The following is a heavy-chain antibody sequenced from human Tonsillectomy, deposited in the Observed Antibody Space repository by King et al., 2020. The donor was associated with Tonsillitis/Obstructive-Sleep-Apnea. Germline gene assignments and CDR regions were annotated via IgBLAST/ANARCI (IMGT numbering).Heavy chain of an antibody. V-gene: IGHV3-49*04. D-gene: IGHD3-3*01. Sequence: VQLVESGGGLVQPGRSLRLSCTASGFTFGDYAMSWVRQAPGKGLEWVGFIRSKAYGGTTEYAASVKGRFTISRDDSKSIAYLQMNSLKTGDTAVYYCTRELTIFEVVIIEPNFDYWGQGTLVTVSS. J-gene: IGHJ4*02. CDR1: GFTFGDYA. CDR2: IRSKAYGGTT. CDR3: TRELTIFEVVIIEPNFDY.